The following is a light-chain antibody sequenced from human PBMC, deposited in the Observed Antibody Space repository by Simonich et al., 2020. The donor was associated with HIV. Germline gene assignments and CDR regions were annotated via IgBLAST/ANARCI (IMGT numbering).Light chain of an antibody. V-gene: IGKV4-1*01. CDR2: WAS. Sequence: DIVMTQSPDSLAVSLGERATINCKSSQSVLYISNNKNHLAWYQQKPGQPPKLLIYWASTRESGVPDRFSGSGSGTDFTLTISSLQAEDVAVYYCQQYHSSPCTFGPGTKVDIK. CDR1: QSVLYISNNKNH. J-gene: IGKJ3*01. CDR3: QQYHSSPCT.